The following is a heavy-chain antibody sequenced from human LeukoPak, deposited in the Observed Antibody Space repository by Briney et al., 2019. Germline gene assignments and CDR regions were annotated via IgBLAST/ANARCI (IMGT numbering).Heavy chain of an antibody. D-gene: IGHD5-18*01. CDR3: AREGQDTAMVTSDY. Sequence: ASVKVSCKASGGTFSSYAISWVRQAPGQGLEWMGWINTNTGNPTYAQGFTGRFVFSLDTSVSTAYLQISSLKAEDTAVYYCAREGQDTAMVTSDYWGQGTLVTVSS. CDR2: INTNTGNP. V-gene: IGHV7-4-1*02. J-gene: IGHJ4*02. CDR1: GGTFSSYA.